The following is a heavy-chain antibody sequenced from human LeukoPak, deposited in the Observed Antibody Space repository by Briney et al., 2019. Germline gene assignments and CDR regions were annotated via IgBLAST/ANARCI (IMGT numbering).Heavy chain of an antibody. CDR3: ARLFPVVRGVSDY. Sequence: PSETLALTYAVCGGSYSGYYWSWIRQPPGKGLEWIGEINHSGSTNYNPSLKSRVTISVDTSKNQFSLKLSSVTAADTAVYYCARLFPVVRGVSDYWGQGTLVTVSS. D-gene: IGHD3-10*01. V-gene: IGHV4-34*01. CDR2: INHSGST. CDR1: GGSYSGYY. J-gene: IGHJ4*02.